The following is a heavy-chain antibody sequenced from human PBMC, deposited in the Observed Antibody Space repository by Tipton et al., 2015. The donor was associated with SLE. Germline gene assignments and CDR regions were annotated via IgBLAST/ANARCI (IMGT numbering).Heavy chain of an antibody. Sequence: TLSLTCTVSGGSISSINYFWGWIRQPPGKGLEWIGTIYYSGSTYYNLSLKSRVTISVDTFKNQFSLKLSSVTAADTAVYYCATAGGWGQGTLVTVSS. CDR2: IYYSGST. CDR1: GGSISSINYF. D-gene: IGHD1-26*01. J-gene: IGHJ4*02. CDR3: ATAGG. V-gene: IGHV4-39*07.